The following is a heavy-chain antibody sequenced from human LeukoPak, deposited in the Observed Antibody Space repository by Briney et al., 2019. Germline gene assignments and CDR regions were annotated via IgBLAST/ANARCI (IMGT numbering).Heavy chain of an antibody. CDR3: ASSAARYYDFWSGSHPFDY. CDR2: IYYSGSS. D-gene: IGHD3-3*01. Sequence: SETLSLTCTVSGGSISSYYWSWIRQPPGKGLEWIGYIYYSGSSNYNPSLKSRVTISVDTSKNQFSLKLSSVTAADTAVYYCASSAARYYDFWSGSHPFDYWGQGTLVTVSS. J-gene: IGHJ4*02. CDR1: GGSISSYY. V-gene: IGHV4-59*01.